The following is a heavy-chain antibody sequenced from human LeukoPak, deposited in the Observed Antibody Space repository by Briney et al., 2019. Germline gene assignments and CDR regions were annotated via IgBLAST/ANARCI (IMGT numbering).Heavy chain of an antibody. V-gene: IGHV4-4*02. J-gene: IGHJ6*02. CDR2: IYHSGST. D-gene: IGHD4-17*01. CDR3: AAYGDYVGYYYYYGMDV. Sequence: SGTLSLTCAVSGGSISTTNWWTWVRQPPGKGLEWIGEIYHSGSTNYNPSLKSRVTISVDKSKNQFSLKLSSVTAADTAVYYCAAYGDYVGYYYYYGMDVWGQGTTVTVSS. CDR1: GGSISTTNW.